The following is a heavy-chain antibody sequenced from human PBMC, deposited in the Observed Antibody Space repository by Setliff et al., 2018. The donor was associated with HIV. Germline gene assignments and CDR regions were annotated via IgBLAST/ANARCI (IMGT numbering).Heavy chain of an antibody. CDR3: SRASDPSHRMPPTNYYYMDV. Sequence: GESPKISCKGSGYNFANYWIAWVRQVPGKGLEWMGIIYPTDSDTRYSPSFQGQVTISADTSISTAYLQWSSLKASDTAVYYCSRASDPSHRMPPTNYYYMDVWGKGTKVTVSS. CDR2: IYPTDSDT. CDR1: GYNFANYW. D-gene: IGHD2-2*01. V-gene: IGHV5-51*01. J-gene: IGHJ6*03.